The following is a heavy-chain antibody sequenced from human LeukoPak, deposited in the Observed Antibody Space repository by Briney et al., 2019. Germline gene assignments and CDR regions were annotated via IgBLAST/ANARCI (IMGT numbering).Heavy chain of an antibody. V-gene: IGHV4-30-4*01. D-gene: IGHD6-13*01. J-gene: IGHJ4*02. CDR3: AREDGSSCFDN. CDR1: GGSISSGDYY. CDR2: IYYSGST. Sequence: SQTLSLTCTVSGGSISSGDYYWSWVRQPPGKGLEWIGYIYYSGSTYYNPSLKSRVAISVDTSKNQFSLKLISVTAADTAMYYCAREDGSSCFDNWGQGTLVTVSS.